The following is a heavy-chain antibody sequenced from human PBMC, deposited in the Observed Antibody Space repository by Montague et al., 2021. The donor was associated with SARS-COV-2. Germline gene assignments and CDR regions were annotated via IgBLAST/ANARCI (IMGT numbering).Heavy chain of an antibody. D-gene: IGHD3-9*01. CDR2: IHIGGTS. CDR1: GDSISSGGYF. V-gene: IGHV4-39*07. Sequence: SETLSLTCTVSGDSISSGGYFWGWIRQPPGKGLEWIVSIHIGGTSYLXPSLKSRVTISIDSSKNQFSLNVTSVTAADTAVYFCARSRDWYLGNWGQGTLATVSS. CDR3: ARSRDWYLGN. J-gene: IGHJ4*02.